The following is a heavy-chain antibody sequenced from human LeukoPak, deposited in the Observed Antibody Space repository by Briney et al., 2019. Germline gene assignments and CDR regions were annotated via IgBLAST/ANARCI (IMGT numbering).Heavy chain of an antibody. Sequence: GGSLRLSCAASGFTFSSYAMHWVRQAPGKGLEWVTVISYDGSNKYYADSVKGRFTISRDNSKNTLYLQMNSLRAEDTAVYYCAGLTSYGDYEKNFDYWGQGTLVTVSS. CDR1: GFTFSSYA. CDR2: ISYDGSNK. D-gene: IGHD4-17*01. CDR3: AGLTSYGDYEKNFDY. V-gene: IGHV3-30-3*01. J-gene: IGHJ4*02.